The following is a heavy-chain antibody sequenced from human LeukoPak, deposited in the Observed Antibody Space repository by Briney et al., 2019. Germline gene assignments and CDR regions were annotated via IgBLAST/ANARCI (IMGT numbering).Heavy chain of an antibody. CDR3: ARTSTPGGWFDP. CDR1: GGSISSGGYY. V-gene: IGHV4-31*03. Sequence: SQTLPLTCTVSGGSISSGGYYWSWIRQHPGKGLEWIGYIYYSGSTYYNPSLKSRVTISVDTSKNQFSLKLSSVTAADTAVYYCARTSTPGGWFDPWGQGTLVTVSS. J-gene: IGHJ5*02. D-gene: IGHD2-2*01. CDR2: IYYSGST.